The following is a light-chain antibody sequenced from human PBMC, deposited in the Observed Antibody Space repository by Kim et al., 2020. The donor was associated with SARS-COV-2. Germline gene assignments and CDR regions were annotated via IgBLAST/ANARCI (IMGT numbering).Light chain of an antibody. CDR1: SGHSSYI. V-gene: IGLV4-60*03. CDR3: ETWDSNTRV. J-gene: IGLJ3*02. CDR2: LESSGSY. Sequence: QPVLTQSSSASASLGSSVKLTCTLSSGHSSYIIAWHQQQPGKAPRYLMKLESSGSYNKGSGVPDRFSGSSFGADRYLTISNLQSEDEADYYCETWDSNTRVFGGGTQLIVL.